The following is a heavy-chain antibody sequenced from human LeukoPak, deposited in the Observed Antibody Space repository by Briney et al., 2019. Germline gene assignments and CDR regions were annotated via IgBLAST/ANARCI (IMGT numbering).Heavy chain of an antibody. J-gene: IGHJ4*02. CDR3: VRDLATIKTGPDY. CDR1: GFTFSSYS. V-gene: IGHV3-21*01. D-gene: IGHD5-24*01. CDR2: ISSSSSYI. Sequence: KAGGSLRLSCAASGFTFSSYSMNWVRQAPGKGLEWVSSISSSSSYIYCADSVKGRFTISRDNPKNSLYLQMNSLRAEDTALYYCVRDLATIKTGPDYWGQGTLVSVSS.